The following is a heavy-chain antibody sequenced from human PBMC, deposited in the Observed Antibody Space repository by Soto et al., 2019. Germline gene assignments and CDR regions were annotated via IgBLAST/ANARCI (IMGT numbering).Heavy chain of an antibody. V-gene: IGHV3-30-3*01. CDR1: GFTFSSYA. J-gene: IGHJ4*02. D-gene: IGHD6-6*01. CDR2: ISYDGSNK. Sequence: GGSLRLSCAASGFTFSSYAMHWVRQAPGKGLEWVAVISYDGSNKYYADSVKGRFTISRDNSKNTLYLQMNSLRAEDTAVYYCARDPGGAARPGFDYWGQGTLVTVSS. CDR3: ARDPGGAARPGFDY.